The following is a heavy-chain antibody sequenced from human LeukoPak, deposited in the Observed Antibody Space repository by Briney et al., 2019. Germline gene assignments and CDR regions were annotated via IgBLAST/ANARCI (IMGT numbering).Heavy chain of an antibody. CDR3: ARERGYGGYKWFDP. D-gene: IGHD5-12*01. CDR2: ISSSSDYI. J-gene: IGHJ5*02. V-gene: IGHV3-21*01. Sequence: GGSLRLSCAASGFTFSGDRMNWVRQAPGKGLEWVSCISSSSDYIYYADSAKGRFTISRDNAKNSLYLQMNSLRAEDTAVYYCARERGYGGYKWFDPWGQGTLVTVSS. CDR1: GFTFSGDR.